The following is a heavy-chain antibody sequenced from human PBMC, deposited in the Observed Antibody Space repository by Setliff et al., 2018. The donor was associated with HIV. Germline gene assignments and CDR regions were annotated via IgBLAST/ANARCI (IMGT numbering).Heavy chain of an antibody. D-gene: IGHD5-18*01. J-gene: IGHJ6*03. CDR2: IYSGGST. CDR3: ARDQWGYSYGYYYYYYMDV. CDR1: GFTFGDYA. V-gene: IGHV3-66*02. Sequence: PGGSLRLSCTASGFTFGDYAMSWVRQAPGKGLEWVSVIYSGGSTYYADSVKGRFTISRDNSKNTLYLQMNSLRAEDTAVYYCARDQWGYSYGYYYYYYMDVWGKGTTVTVSS.